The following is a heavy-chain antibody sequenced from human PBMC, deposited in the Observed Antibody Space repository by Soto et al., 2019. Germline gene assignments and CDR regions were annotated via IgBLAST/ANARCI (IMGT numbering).Heavy chain of an antibody. D-gene: IGHD4-17*01. J-gene: IGHJ6*02. CDR3: ARASNDYGGNPTSYGMDV. CDR1: GFTFSSYG. Sequence: GESLKISCAASGFTFSSYGMHWVRQAPGKGLEWVAVIWYDGSNKYYADSVKGRFTISRDNSKNTLYLQMNSLRAEDTAVYYCARASNDYGGNPTSYGMDVWGQGTTVTVSS. V-gene: IGHV3-33*01. CDR2: IWYDGSNK.